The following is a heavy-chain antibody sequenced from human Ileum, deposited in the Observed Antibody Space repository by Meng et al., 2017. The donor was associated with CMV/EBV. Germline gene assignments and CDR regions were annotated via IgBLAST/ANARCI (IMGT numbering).Heavy chain of an antibody. CDR1: GFSFSNYW. V-gene: IGHV3-74*01. CDR2: ISSDGRTT. J-gene: IGHJ4*02. Sequence: EVQLVESXXXXVXXGGSLRLSCAASGFSFSNYWMHWVRQAPGKGLVWVSRISSDGRTTNYADSVKGRFTISRDNAKNTLFLQMNSLRAEDTAVYYCTRNQDGLAGHFDYWGQGTLVTVSS. CDR3: TRNQDGLAGHFDY. D-gene: IGHD3-3*02.